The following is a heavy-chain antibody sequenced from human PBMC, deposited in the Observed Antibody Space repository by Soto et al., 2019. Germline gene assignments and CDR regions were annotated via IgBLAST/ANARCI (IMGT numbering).Heavy chain of an antibody. J-gene: IGHJ5*02. V-gene: IGHV1-3*01. D-gene: IGHD2-21*02. CDR2: INAGNGNT. CDR3: ARDRQSVTLRRGNNWFDP. Sequence: ASVKVSCKASGYTFTSYAMHWVRQAPGQRLEWMGWINAGNGNTKYSQKFQGRVTITRDTSASTAYMELSSLRSEDTAVYYCARDRQSVTLRRGNNWFDPWGQGTLVTVSS. CDR1: GYTFTSYA.